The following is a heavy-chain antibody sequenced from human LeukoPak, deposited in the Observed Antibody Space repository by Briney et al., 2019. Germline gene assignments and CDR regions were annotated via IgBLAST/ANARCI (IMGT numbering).Heavy chain of an antibody. J-gene: IGHJ4*02. Sequence: PGGSLRLSCAASGFTFSNHGMNWVRQAPGKGLEWLSGVSPPGGGTYYADSVKGRFTISRDDSKNTLSLQMNSLRVEDTAVYYCARTRAGIQAGFDYWGQGTLVTVSS. CDR2: VSPPGGGT. V-gene: IGHV3-23*01. CDR3: ARTRAGIQAGFDY. CDR1: GFTFSNHG. D-gene: IGHD1-1*01.